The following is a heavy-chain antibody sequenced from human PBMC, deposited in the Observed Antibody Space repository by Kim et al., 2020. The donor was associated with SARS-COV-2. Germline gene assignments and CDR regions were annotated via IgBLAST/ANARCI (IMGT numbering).Heavy chain of an antibody. D-gene: IGHD5-12*01. J-gene: IGHJ4*02. CDR2: ITPLFGTA. CDR1: GGTFSRYA. CDR3: ATESGDRVDPAKPFDY. Sequence: SVKVSCKASGGTFSRYAISWVRQAPGQGLEWMGGITPLFGTANYAQKFQGRVTITADESTSIVYMGLSSLTSEDTAVYYCATESGDRVDPAKPFDYWGQGTLVTVSS. V-gene: IGHV1-69*13.